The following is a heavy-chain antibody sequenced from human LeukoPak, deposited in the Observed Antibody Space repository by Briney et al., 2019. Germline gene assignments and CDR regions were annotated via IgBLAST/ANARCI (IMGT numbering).Heavy chain of an antibody. J-gene: IGHJ6*02. V-gene: IGHV3-64*01. CDR1: GFTFSCYA. CDR3: ARDHYYYGMDV. Sequence: GGSLRLSCAASGFTFSCYAMHWVRQAPGKGLEYVSAISSNGGSTYYANSVKGRFTTSRDNSKNTLYLQMGSLRAEDVAVYYCARDHYYYGMDVWGQGTTVTVSS. CDR2: ISSNGGST.